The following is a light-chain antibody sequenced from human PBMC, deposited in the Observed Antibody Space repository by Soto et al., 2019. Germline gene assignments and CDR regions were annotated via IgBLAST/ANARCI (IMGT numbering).Light chain of an antibody. Sequence: QSVLTQPPSVSGAPGQRVTISCTGGASNIGANYDVHWYQQLPGTAPKLLIYGTSNRPSGVPDRFSGSKSGTSASLAITGLRAEDEAHYFCQSYDFTLGAFWVFGGGTKLTVL. CDR3: QSYDFTLGAFWV. V-gene: IGLV1-40*01. J-gene: IGLJ3*02. CDR1: ASNIGANYD. CDR2: GTS.